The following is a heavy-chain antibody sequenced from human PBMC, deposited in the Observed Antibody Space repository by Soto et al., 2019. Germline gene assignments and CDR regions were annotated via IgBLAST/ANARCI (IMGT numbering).Heavy chain of an antibody. CDR1: GGTFSSYA. J-gene: IGHJ4*02. Sequence: SVKVSCKASGGTFSSYAISWVRQAPGQGLEWMGGIIPIFGTANYAQKFQGRVTITADESTSTAYMELSSLRSEDTAVYYCAAVLRFLEWLSYFDYWGQGTLVTVS. CDR3: AAVLRFLEWLSYFDY. D-gene: IGHD3-3*01. CDR2: IIPIFGTA. V-gene: IGHV1-69*13.